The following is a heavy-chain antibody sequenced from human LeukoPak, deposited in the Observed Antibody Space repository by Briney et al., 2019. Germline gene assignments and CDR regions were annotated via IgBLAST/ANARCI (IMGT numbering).Heavy chain of an antibody. J-gene: IGHJ4*02. V-gene: IGHV3-30*02. CDR3: AKDLDIVATITGN. D-gene: IGHD5-12*01. CDR1: GFTFSNYA. CDR2: STYDGSNK. Sequence: PGGSLRLSCAASGFTFSNYAMYWVRQAPGKGLEWVAFSTYDGSNKDYADSVKGRFTISRDNSKNTLYLQMNSLRAEDTAVYYCAKDLDIVATITGNWGQGTLVTDSS.